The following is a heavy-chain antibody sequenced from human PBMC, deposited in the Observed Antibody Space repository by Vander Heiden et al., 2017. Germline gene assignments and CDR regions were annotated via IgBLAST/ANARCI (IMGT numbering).Heavy chain of an antibody. CDR2: VSGSGSHT. CDR1: GFTFGGHA. V-gene: IGHV3-23*01. J-gene: IGHJ4*02. D-gene: IGHD3-9*01. Sequence: EVQLLESGGGLGQPGGSLRLSCAASGFTFGGHAKNWVRQVPGKGLEWVSTVSGSGSHTYYADSVKGRFTISRDNSKNTLYLQMNNLRAEDTALYHCTKDLPGYYRPSDYWGQGTMVTVSS. CDR3: TKDLPGYYRPSDY.